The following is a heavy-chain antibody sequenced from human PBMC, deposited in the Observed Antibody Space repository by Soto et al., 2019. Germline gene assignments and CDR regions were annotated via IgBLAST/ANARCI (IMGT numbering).Heavy chain of an antibody. CDR1: GFTFSGSA. D-gene: IGHD3-22*01. CDR2: IRTQPNNYAT. J-gene: IGHJ3*02. V-gene: IGHV3-73*01. Sequence: GGSLRLSCAASGFTFSGSAVHWVRQAAGKGLEWVGRIRTQPNNYATVYAASVIGWFTISRDDSKNTAYLQMNSLKTEDTAVYYCSRYYSDMATNAFDIWGQGTMVTVSS. CDR3: SRYYSDMATNAFDI.